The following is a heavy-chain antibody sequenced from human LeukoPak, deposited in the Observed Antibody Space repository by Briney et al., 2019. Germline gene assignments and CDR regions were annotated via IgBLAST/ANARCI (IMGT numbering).Heavy chain of an antibody. CDR1: GFTFSNAW. V-gene: IGHV3-23*01. D-gene: IGHD5-24*01. CDR3: AKAFREFRDGYNYEDY. Sequence: PGGSLRLSCAASGFTFSNAWMSWVRQAPGKGLEWVSAISGSGGSTYYADSVKGRFTISRDNSKNTLYLQMNSLRAEDTAVYYCAKAFREFRDGYNYEDYWGQGTLVTVSS. J-gene: IGHJ4*02. CDR2: ISGSGGST.